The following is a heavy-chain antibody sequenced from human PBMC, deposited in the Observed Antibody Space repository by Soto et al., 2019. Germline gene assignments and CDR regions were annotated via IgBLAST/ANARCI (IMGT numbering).Heavy chain of an antibody. V-gene: IGHV4-39*01. CDR2: IYCSGST. Sequence: PSETLSLTCTVSGGSISSSSYYWGWIRQPPGKWLEWIGSIYCSGSTYYNPSLKSRVTISVDTSKNQFSLKLSSVTAADTAVYYCARLETGSSFPVWPSWFDPWGQGTLVTVSS. CDR1: GGSISSSSYY. CDR3: ARLETGSSFPVWPSWFDP. J-gene: IGHJ5*02. D-gene: IGHD6-6*01.